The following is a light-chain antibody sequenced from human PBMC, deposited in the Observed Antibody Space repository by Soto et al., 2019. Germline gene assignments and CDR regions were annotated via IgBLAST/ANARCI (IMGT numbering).Light chain of an antibody. V-gene: IGLV2-8*01. CDR3: SSYAGSNIL. Sequence: QSVLTQPPSASGSPGQSVTISCTGTSSDVGGYNCVSWYQQHPGKAPKLMIYEVNKRPSGVPDRFSASKSGNTASLTVSGLQAEDEAAYYCSSYAGSNILFGTGTKVTVL. CDR2: EVN. CDR1: SSDVGGYNC. J-gene: IGLJ1*01.